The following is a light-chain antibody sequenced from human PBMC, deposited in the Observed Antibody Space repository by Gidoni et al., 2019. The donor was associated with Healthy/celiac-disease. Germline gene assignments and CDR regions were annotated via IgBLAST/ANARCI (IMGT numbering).Light chain of an antibody. CDR3: QQSYSTPCT. CDR1: QSISSY. J-gene: IGKJ3*01. CDR2: AAS. V-gene: IGKV1-39*01. Sequence: DIQMTQFPASLSASVGDRVTITCRASQSISSYLNWYQQKPGNAPKLLIYAASSLQSGIPSRCSGSGSGTDFTLTISSLQPEDFATYYCQQSYSTPCTFXPXTKVDIK.